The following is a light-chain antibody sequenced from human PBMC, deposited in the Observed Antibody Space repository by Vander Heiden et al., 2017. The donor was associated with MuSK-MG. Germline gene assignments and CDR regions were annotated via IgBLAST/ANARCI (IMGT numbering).Light chain of an antibody. CDR2: YDD. J-gene: IGLJ3*02. CDR1: SSNIGNNA. Sequence: QSVLTQPPSVSEAPRQRVTISCSGSSSNIGNNAVNWYQRLPGKAPNLLIYYDDLLPSGVSDRFSGSKCGTSASLAISGLQSEDEADYYCAAWDDSPNGRVFGGGTKLTVL. CDR3: AAWDDSPNGRV. V-gene: IGLV1-36*01.